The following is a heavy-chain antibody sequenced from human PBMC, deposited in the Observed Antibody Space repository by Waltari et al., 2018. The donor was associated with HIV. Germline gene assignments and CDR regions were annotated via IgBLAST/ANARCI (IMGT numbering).Heavy chain of an antibody. CDR1: GASVPISTYY. V-gene: IGHV4-39*07. CDR2: ISYSGSA. D-gene: IGHD4-17*01. Sequence: LQLQESGPGRVKPSETLSPPCPASGASVPISTYYWGWIRQAPGRGLEWIGAISYSGSAYYNPSLESRVTISLDTSKNQFSLKLQSVTAADTAVYYCAGAPNGDFSWLDPWGQGTLVTVSS. CDR3: AGAPNGDFSWLDP. J-gene: IGHJ5*02.